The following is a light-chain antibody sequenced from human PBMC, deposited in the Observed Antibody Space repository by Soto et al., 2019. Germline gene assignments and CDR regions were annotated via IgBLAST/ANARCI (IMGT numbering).Light chain of an antibody. CDR3: QQRNNSVT. Sequence: EIVLTQSPATLSLSPGERATLSCRASQSVSSYLAWYQQKPGQAPRLLIYDASNRATGIPARFSGSGSGTDFTLTISSLEPEVFAVYYCQQRNNSVTFGQGTRLEIK. CDR1: QSVSSY. CDR2: DAS. V-gene: IGKV3-11*01. J-gene: IGKJ5*01.